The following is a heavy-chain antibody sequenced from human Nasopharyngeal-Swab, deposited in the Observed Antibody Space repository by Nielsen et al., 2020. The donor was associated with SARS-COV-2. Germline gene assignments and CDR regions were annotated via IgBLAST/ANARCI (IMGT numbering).Heavy chain of an antibody. V-gene: IGHV3-21*01. J-gene: IGHJ5*02. CDR3: TRDLGRWQLFDP. CDR2: ISSSSSYI. Sequence: GESLKISCAVSGFTFSTYSMNWVRQAPGKGLEWVSSISSSSSYIYYADSVKGRFTISRDNAKNSLYLQMNSLRAEDTAVFYCTRDLGRWQLFDPWGQGTLVTVSS. CDR1: GFTFSTYS. D-gene: IGHD7-27*01.